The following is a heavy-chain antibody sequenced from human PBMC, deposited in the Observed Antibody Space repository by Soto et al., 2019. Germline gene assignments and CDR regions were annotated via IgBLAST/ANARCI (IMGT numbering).Heavy chain of an antibody. J-gene: IGHJ2*01. CDR3: ASDRGEYTSSWFWYFSH. V-gene: IGHV4-4*07. CDR1: GASISSFN. Sequence: ASETLSLTCSVSGASISSFNWNWVRQPAGKGPEWVGRLNIAGTINYSPSLKSRITMSMDTSKNQISLHLRSVTAAATAIYYCASDRGEYTSSWFWYFSHWGHGTLVTVSS. CDR2: LNIAGTI. D-gene: IGHD6-13*01.